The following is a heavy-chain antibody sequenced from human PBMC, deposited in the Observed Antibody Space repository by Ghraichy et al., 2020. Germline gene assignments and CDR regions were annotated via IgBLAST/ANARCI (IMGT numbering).Heavy chain of an antibody. Sequence: GGSLRLSCAGSGFTFSSYAMSWVRQAPGKGLEWVSTSGVTGGAYYADSVKGRFTISRDNSKNTLSLQMDSLRAEDTAIYYCAKRGRRGDNYFEYWGQGTLVIVSS. J-gene: IGHJ4*02. CDR1: GFTFSSYA. V-gene: IGHV3-23*01. CDR2: SGVTGGA. D-gene: IGHD4-17*01. CDR3: AKRGRRGDNYFEY.